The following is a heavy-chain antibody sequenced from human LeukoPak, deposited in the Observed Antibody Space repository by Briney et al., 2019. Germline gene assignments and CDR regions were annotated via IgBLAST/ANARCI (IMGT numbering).Heavy chain of an antibody. V-gene: IGHV3-23*01. CDR2: ISGSGGST. D-gene: IGHD4-17*01. CDR3: AKSPTVTHFDY. Sequence: GGSLRLSCAASGFTFSSYAMSWVRQAPGKWLEWVSAISGSGGSTYYADSVKGRFSISRDNSKNTLYLQMNSLRAEDTAVYYRAKSPTVTHFDYWGQGTLVTVSS. CDR1: GFTFSSYA. J-gene: IGHJ4*02.